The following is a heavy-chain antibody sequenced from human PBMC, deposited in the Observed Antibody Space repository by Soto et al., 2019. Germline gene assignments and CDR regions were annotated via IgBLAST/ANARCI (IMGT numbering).Heavy chain of an antibody. D-gene: IGHD6-13*01. Sequence: SSETLSLTCTVSGGSISSSSYYWGWIRQPPGKGLEWIGSIYYSGSTYYNPSLKSRVTISVDTSKNQFSLKLSSVTAADTAVYYCARGSPRSWFDPWGQGTLVTVSS. CDR1: GGSISSSSYY. V-gene: IGHV4-39*01. CDR3: ARGSPRSWFDP. J-gene: IGHJ5*02. CDR2: IYYSGST.